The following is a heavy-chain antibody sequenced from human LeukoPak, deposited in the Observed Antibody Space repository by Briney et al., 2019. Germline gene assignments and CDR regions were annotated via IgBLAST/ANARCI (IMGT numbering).Heavy chain of an antibody. CDR3: ARESSSWSSYYYYYMDV. CDR2: INHSGST. D-gene: IGHD6-13*01. V-gene: IGHV4-34*01. J-gene: IGHJ6*03. Sequence: SETLPLTCAVYGGSFSGYYWSWICQPPGKGLELIGEINHSGSTNYNPSLKSRVTISVDTSKNQFSLKLSSVTAADTAVYYCARESSSWSSYYYYYMDVWGKGTTVTVSS. CDR1: GGSFSGYY.